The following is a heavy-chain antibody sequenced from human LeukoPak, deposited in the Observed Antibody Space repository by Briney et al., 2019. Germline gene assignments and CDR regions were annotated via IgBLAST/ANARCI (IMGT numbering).Heavy chain of an antibody. J-gene: IGHJ4*02. V-gene: IGHV4-34*01. Sequence: SETLSLTCAVYGGSFSGYYWGWIRQPPGKGLEWVGHMYYRGNTFYNPSLKSRVTISVDTSKNQLSLKLRSVTAADTAVYYCARLYGNYQNYFDYWGQGTLVTVSS. D-gene: IGHD1-7*01. CDR2: MYYRGNT. CDR3: ARLYGNYQNYFDY. CDR1: GGSFSGYY.